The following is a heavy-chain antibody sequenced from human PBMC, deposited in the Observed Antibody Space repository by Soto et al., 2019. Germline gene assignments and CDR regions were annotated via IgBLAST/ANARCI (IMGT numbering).Heavy chain of an antibody. Sequence: QLQLQESGPGLMKPSETLSLTCTVSGGSISSSNYYWGWIRQPPGKGLEWIGSIYYSGNTYYNPSLKSRLTISVDTSKNQFSLKLYSVTAADTAVYYCARPIVLAVATTLAPGWFDPWGQGTLVTVSS. V-gene: IGHV4-39*01. CDR2: IYYSGNT. J-gene: IGHJ5*02. D-gene: IGHD2-15*01. CDR1: GGSISSSNYY. CDR3: ARPIVLAVATTLAPGWFDP.